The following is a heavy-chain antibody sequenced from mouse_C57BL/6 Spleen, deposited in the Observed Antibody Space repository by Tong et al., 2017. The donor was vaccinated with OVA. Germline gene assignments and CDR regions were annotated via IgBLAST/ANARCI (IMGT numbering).Heavy chain of an antibody. Sequence: VQLQESGAELVRPGASVTLSCKASGYTFTDYEMHWVKQTPVHGLEWIGAIDPETGGTAYNQKFKGKATLTADKSSSTAYMELRSLTSEDSAVYYCTRSPFDSWGQGTTLTVSS. CDR3: TRSPFDS. CDR2: IDPETGGT. V-gene: IGHV1-15*01. J-gene: IGHJ2*01. CDR1: GYTFTDYE.